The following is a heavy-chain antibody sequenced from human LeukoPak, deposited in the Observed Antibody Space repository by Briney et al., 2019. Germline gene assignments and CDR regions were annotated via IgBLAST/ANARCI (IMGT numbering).Heavy chain of an antibody. J-gene: IGHJ4*02. D-gene: IGHD4-11*01. CDR3: ANQGGYSPPDY. CDR1: GFTFSSYG. V-gene: IGHV3-30*18. CDR2: ISYDGSNK. Sequence: GALRLSCAASGFTFSSYGMHWVRQAPGKGLEWVAVISYDGSNKYHADSVKGRFTISRDNSKNTLYLQMNSLRAEDTAVYYCANQGGYSPPDYWGQGTLVTVSS.